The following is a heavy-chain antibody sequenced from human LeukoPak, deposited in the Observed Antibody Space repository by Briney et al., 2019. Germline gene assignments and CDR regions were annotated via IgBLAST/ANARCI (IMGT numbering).Heavy chain of an antibody. Sequence: GGSLRLSCAVSGITLNNYGMTWVRQAPGKGLEWVAGISDSGGSTKYADSVKGRFTISRDNSKNTLYLQMNSLRAEDTAVYYCAKGHYDYWGQGTLVTVSS. V-gene: IGHV3-23*01. J-gene: IGHJ4*02. CDR3: AKGHYDY. CDR1: GITLNNYG. CDR2: ISDSGGST.